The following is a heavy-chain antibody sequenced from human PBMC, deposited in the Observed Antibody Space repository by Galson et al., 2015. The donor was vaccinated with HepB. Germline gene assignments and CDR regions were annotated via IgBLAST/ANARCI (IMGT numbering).Heavy chain of an antibody. J-gene: IGHJ4*02. CDR3: AKGLRWELLGVYGYFDY. V-gene: IGHV3-23*01. CDR2: ISGSGGST. CDR1: GFTFSSYA. D-gene: IGHD1-26*01. Sequence: SLRLSCAASGFTFSSYAMSWVRQAPGKGLEWVSAISGSGGSTYYADSVKGWFTISRDNSKNTLYLQMNSLRAEDTAVYYCAKGLRWELLGVYGYFDYWGQGTLVTVSS.